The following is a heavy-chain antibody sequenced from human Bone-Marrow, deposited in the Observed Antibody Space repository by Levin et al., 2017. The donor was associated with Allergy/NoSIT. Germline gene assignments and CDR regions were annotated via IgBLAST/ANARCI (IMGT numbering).Heavy chain of an antibody. CDR2: ISSSGTT. Sequence: SETLSLTCTVSGSSINLFYWTWIRQSPGLGLEWIGHISSSGTTRYNPSLKSRVTTSIDTSKDQFSLHFTSVTAADTATYYCARDTGGWYFDIWGRGTLVTVSS. J-gene: IGHJ2*01. V-gene: IGHV4-59*01. CDR1: GSSINLFY. D-gene: IGHD1-1*01. CDR3: ARDTGGWYFDI.